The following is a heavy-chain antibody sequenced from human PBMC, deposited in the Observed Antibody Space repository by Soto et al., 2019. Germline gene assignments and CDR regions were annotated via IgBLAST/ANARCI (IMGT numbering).Heavy chain of an antibody. Sequence: EVQLVETGGGLIQPGGSLILSCAASGFTVSSKYMSWLRQAPGKGLEWVSIIYSDGNTYYADSVKGRFTISRDNSKNTLNLQMNSLRAEDTAVYFCARGRGNCFVTTCYLPFDSWGQGTLVTVSS. CDR3: ARGRGNCFVTTCYLPFDS. CDR1: GFTVSSKY. CDR2: IYSDGNT. D-gene: IGHD2-2*01. J-gene: IGHJ4*02. V-gene: IGHV3-53*02.